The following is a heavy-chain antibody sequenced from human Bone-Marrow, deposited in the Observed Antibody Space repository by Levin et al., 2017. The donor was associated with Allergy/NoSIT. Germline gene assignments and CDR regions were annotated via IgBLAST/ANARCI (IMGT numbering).Heavy chain of an antibody. V-gene: IGHV2-5*01. J-gene: IGHJ4*02. CDR1: GFSLTTNGVG. CDR2: IYWTDEK. D-gene: IGHD4-23*01. Sequence: SGPTLVKPTQTLTLTCTFSGFSLTTNGVGVGWIRQPPGKALEWLALIYWTDEKRYSPSLKNRLTITKDTSENQVVLTMTNLVPVDTATDYCARIRGGGKSGLFDSWGQGTLVTVSS. CDR3: ARIRGGGKSGLFDS.